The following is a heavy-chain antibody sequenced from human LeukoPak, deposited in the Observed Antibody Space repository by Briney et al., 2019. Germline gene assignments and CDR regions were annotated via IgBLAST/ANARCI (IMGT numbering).Heavy chain of an antibody. J-gene: IGHJ6*03. CDR2: ISSSSSSYI. D-gene: IGHD3-9*01. CDR1: GFTFSSYS. Sequence: GGSLRLSCAASGFTFSSYSMNWVRQAPGKGLEWVSSISSSSSSYIYYADSVKGRFTISRDNAKNSLYLQMNSLRAEDTAVYYCARVNRNYDILTGFHPALYYYYYYYMDVWGKGTTVTVSS. V-gene: IGHV3-21*01. CDR3: ARVNRNYDILTGFHPALYYYYYYYMDV.